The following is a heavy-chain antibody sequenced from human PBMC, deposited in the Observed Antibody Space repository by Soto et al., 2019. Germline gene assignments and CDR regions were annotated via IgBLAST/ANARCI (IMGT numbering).Heavy chain of an antibody. CDR3: ARDSWGYIWYYYGMDV. V-gene: IGHV3-33*01. CDR2: IWYDGSNK. D-gene: IGHD3-10*01. CDR1: GFTFSSYG. Sequence: GGSLRLSCAASGFTFSSYGMHWVRQAPGKGLEWVAVIWYDGSNKYYADSVKGRFTISRDNSKNTLYLQMNSLRAEDTAVYYCARDSWGYIWYYYGMDVWGQGT. J-gene: IGHJ6*02.